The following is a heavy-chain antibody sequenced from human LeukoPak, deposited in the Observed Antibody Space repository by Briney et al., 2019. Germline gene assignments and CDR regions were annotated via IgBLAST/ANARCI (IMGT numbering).Heavy chain of an antibody. Sequence: GGSLRLSCAASGFTFSDHYMDWVRQAPGKGLEWVSRIRNKANSYTTEYAASVKGRFTISRDDSKNSLYLQMNSLKTDDTAVYYCAKYCGGDCYALDYWGQGTLVTVSS. CDR2: IRNKANSYTT. CDR1: GFTFSDHY. CDR3: AKYCGGDCYALDY. D-gene: IGHD2-21*02. V-gene: IGHV3-72*01. J-gene: IGHJ4*02.